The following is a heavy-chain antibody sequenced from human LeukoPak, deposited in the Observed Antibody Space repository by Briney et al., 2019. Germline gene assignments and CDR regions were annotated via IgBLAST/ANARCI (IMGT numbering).Heavy chain of an antibody. J-gene: IGHJ4*02. Sequence: ASVTVSCKASGYTFTNYGIIWVRQAPGQGLEWMGWITSYSGNTNYAQNFQGRVTMTTDTSTSTAYMELRSLRSEDTALYYCARAGGWAYIDHRAHYFDYWGQGTLVTVSS. CDR1: GYTFTNYG. CDR2: ITSYSGNT. CDR3: ARAGGWAYIDHRAHYFDY. D-gene: IGHD1-14*01. V-gene: IGHV1-18*01.